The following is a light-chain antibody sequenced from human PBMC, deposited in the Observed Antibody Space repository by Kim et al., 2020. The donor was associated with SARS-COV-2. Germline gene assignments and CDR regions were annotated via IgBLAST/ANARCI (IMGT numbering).Light chain of an antibody. V-gene: IGLV2-14*03. CDR1: SRDGGNYND. J-gene: IGLJ2*01. Sequence: SFTLTCTGTSRDGGNYNDVHQYQQHTGKDPELMIYDVSNRTSGISNRFPGSKSGTTAALTISGLQAEDEDDYYCNSHTSSSSTVVFGGGTQLTVL. CDR2: DVS. CDR3: NSHTSSSSTVV.